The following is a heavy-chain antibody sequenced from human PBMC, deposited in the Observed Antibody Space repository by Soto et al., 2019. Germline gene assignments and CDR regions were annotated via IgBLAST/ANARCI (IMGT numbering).Heavy chain of an antibody. CDR2: IIPMFDKP. J-gene: IGHJ4*02. V-gene: IGHV1-69*12. D-gene: IGHD2-15*01. Sequence: QVQLVQSGAEVKKPGSSVKVSCKDSGGTFSSDSFSWVRQAPGQGLEWMGGIIPMFDKPIYSQKFQDRVTITADESTSTAYMQLSSLRSGDTAVYYCARSGGLDRDFNYWGQGSLVTVSS. CDR3: ARSGGLDRDFNY. CDR1: GGTFSSDS.